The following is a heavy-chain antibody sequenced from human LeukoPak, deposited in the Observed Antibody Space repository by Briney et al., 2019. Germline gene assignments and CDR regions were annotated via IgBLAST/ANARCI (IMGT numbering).Heavy chain of an antibody. V-gene: IGHV3-48*03. Sequence: GGSLRLSCAASGFTFSSYEMNWVRQAPGKGLEWVSYISSSGSTIYYADSVKGRFTISRDNAKNSLYLQMNSLRAEDTAVYYCARNGGIRLLSDAFDIWGQGTMVTVSS. CDR2: ISSSGSTI. J-gene: IGHJ3*02. CDR1: GFTFSSYE. D-gene: IGHD3-16*01. CDR3: ARNGGIRLLSDAFDI.